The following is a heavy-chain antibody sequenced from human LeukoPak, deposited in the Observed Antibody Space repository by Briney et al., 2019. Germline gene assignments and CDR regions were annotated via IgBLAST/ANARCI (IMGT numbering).Heavy chain of an antibody. CDR1: GFTFGSYS. V-gene: IGHV3-21*01. D-gene: IGHD4-17*01. Sequence: GGSLRLSCAASGFTFGSYSMNWVRQAPGKGLEWVSSISSCGDYIYYADSVKGRFTISRDNANNLLYLQMNSLRAEDTAVFYCARDLYGDYAFDIWGQGTIVTVSS. CDR2: ISSCGDYI. J-gene: IGHJ3*02. CDR3: ARDLYGDYAFDI.